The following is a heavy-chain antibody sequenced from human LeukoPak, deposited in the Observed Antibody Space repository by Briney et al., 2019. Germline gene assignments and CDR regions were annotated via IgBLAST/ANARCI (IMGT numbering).Heavy chain of an antibody. CDR2: ISSSSSTI. CDR3: ARRYSSSWWHLDY. CDR1: GFTFSSYS. J-gene: IGHJ4*02. V-gene: IGHV3-48*02. Sequence: GGSLRLSCAASGFTFSSYSMNRVRQAPGQGLEWVSYISSSSSTIYYADSVKGRFTISRDNAKNSLSLQMNSLRDEDTAVYYCARRYSSSWWHLDYWGQGTLVTVSS. D-gene: IGHD6-13*01.